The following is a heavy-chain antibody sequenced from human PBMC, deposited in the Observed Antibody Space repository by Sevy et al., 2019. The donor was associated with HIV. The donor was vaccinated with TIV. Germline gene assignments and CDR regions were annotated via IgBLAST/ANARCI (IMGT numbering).Heavy chain of an antibody. CDR1: GYTFTGYY. Sequence: ASVKVSRKASGYTFTGYYMHWVRQAPGQGLEWMGRINPNSGGTNYAQKFQGRVTMTRDTSISTAYMELSRLRSDDTAVYYCARDTYSSGWPYFDYWGQGTLVTVSS. V-gene: IGHV1-2*06. CDR2: INPNSGGT. J-gene: IGHJ4*02. D-gene: IGHD6-19*01. CDR3: ARDTYSSGWPYFDY.